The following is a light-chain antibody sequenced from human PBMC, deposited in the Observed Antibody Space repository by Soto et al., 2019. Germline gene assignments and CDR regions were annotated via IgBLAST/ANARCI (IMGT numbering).Light chain of an antibody. V-gene: IGKV3-20*01. Sequence: EIVLTQSPGTLSLSPGERATLSCRANQSVSYNYLAWYQQKPGQPPRLLIHGVSSRAIGIPDRFGGSGSGTDFTLTISRLEPEDFAVYSCQQYDILPWTFGQGTKVEMK. CDR3: QQYDILPWT. CDR2: GVS. J-gene: IGKJ1*01. CDR1: QSVSYNY.